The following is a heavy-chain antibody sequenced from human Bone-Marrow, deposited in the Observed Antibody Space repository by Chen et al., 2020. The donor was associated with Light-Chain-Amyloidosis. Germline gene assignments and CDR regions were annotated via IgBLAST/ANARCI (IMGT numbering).Heavy chain of an antibody. D-gene: IGHD2-2*01. CDR1: GFTFSNYA. CDR2: VRGGAGPT. CDR3: AKDRCTSISCSDFDY. V-gene: IGHV3-23*04. Sequence: VQLVESGGGLVQPGGSLRLSCVGSGFTFSNYAMTWVRQAPGKGLEWVSVVRGGAGPTYYADAVRGRFTIYRDNSKNTLYLQMNSLRAEDTAVYYCAKDRCTSISCSDFDYWGQGTLVTVSS. J-gene: IGHJ4*02.